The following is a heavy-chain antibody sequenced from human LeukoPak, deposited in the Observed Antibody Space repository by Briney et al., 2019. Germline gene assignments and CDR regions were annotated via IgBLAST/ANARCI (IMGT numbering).Heavy chain of an antibody. CDR3: ARASHDYGDYSHFDY. CDR2: INYGGNT. CDR1: GGSISSSAYH. J-gene: IGHJ4*02. Sequence: SETLSLTCTVSGGSISSSAYHWGWIRQPPGKGLEWIGTINYGGNTYYNLSLKSRVIIFLDTSKNQFSLKLSSVTAADTAVYYCARASHDYGDYSHFDYWGQGTLVTVSS. D-gene: IGHD4-17*01. V-gene: IGHV4-39*07.